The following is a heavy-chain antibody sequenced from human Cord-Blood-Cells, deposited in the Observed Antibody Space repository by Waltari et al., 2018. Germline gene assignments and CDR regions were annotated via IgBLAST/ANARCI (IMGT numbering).Heavy chain of an antibody. Sequence: QVQLVQSGAEVKKPGASVKVSCKASGYTFTGYYMHWVRQAHGQGLEWMGWINPNSGGTNYAQKFQGWVTMTRDTSISTAYMELSRLRSDDTAVYYCARGIGVGATHYYGMDVWGQGTTVTVSS. CDR3: ARGIGVGATHYYGMDV. J-gene: IGHJ6*02. CDR1: GYTFTGYY. D-gene: IGHD1-26*01. CDR2: INPNSGGT. V-gene: IGHV1-2*04.